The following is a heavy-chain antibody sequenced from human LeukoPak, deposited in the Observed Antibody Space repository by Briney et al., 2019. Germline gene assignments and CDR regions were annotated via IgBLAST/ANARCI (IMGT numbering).Heavy chain of an antibody. CDR1: GFTFSSYA. J-gene: IGHJ4*02. V-gene: IGHV3-23*01. D-gene: IGHD6-19*01. CDR3: AKDGNPFDRSGWFDY. Sequence: GGSLRLSCAASGFTFSSYAMSWVRQAPGKGLEWVSAISGSGGSTYYADSVKGRFTISRDNSKNTLYLQMNSLRAEDTAVYYCAKDGNPFDRSGWFDYWGQGTLVTVSS. CDR2: ISGSGGST.